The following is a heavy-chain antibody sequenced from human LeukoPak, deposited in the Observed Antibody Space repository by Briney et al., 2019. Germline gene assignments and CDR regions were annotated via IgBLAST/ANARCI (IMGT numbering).Heavy chain of an antibody. CDR2: IYTSGST. CDR3: ARVSYYGSGSYYNPYYYYYMDV. Sequence: PSETLSLTCTVSGGSISSGSYYWSWIRQPAGKGLEWIGRIYTSGSTNYNPSLKSRVTISVDTSKNQFSLKLSSVTAADTAVYYCARVSYYGSGSYYNPYYYYYMDVWGKGTTVTISS. CDR1: GGSISSGSYY. D-gene: IGHD3-10*01. V-gene: IGHV4-61*02. J-gene: IGHJ6*03.